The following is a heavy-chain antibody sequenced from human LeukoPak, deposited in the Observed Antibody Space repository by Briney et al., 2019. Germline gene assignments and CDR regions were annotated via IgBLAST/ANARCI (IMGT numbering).Heavy chain of an antibody. CDR2: IYYSGST. V-gene: IGHV4-59*01. Sequence: PSETLSLTCTVSGGSISSYYWSWIRQPPGKGLEWIGYIYYSGSTNYNPSLKSRVTISVDTSKNQFSLKLSSVTAADTAVYYCARDPTYYDILTGYGMDVWGKGTTVTVSS. CDR1: GGSISSYY. CDR3: ARDPTYYDILTGYGMDV. D-gene: IGHD3-9*01. J-gene: IGHJ6*04.